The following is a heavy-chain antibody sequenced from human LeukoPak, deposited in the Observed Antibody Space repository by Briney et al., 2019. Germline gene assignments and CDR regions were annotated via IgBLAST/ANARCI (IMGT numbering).Heavy chain of an antibody. D-gene: IGHD3-10*01. J-gene: IGHJ4*02. CDR3: ARGSLDYYGYYFDY. CDR1: GGTFSSYA. V-gene: IGHV1-69*13. Sequence: ASVKVSCEASGGTFSSYAISWVRQAPGQGLEWMGGIIPIFGTANYAQKFQGRVTITADESTSTAYMELSSLRSEDTAVYYCARGSLDYYGYYFDYWGQGTLVTVSS. CDR2: IIPIFGTA.